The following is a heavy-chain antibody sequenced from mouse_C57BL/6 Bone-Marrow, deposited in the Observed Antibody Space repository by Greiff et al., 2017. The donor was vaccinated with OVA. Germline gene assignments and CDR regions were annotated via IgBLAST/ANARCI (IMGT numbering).Heavy chain of an antibody. Sequence: VQLKESGPGLVKPSQSLSLTCSVTGYSITSGYYWNWIRQFPGNKLEWMGYISYDGSNNYNPSLKNRISITRDTSKNQFFLKLNSVTTEDTATYYCARDSASYGSSYEDWYFDVWGTGTTVTVSS. J-gene: IGHJ1*03. CDR1: GYSITSGYY. D-gene: IGHD1-1*01. CDR2: ISYDGSN. V-gene: IGHV3-6*01. CDR3: ARDSASYGSSYEDWYFDV.